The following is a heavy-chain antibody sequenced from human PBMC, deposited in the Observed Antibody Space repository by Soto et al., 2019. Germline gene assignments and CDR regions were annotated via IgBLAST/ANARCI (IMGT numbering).Heavy chain of an antibody. J-gene: IGHJ4*02. CDR3: AKDGGTGKYYDY. V-gene: IGHV3-30*18. CDR1: GFTFNIDG. D-gene: IGHD2-8*02. CDR2: IAYDGSNR. Sequence: GGSLRLSCAASGFTFNIDGMHWVRQAPGKGLEWVSVIAYDGSNRYYADSVKGRFTISRDNSTNTLYLQMNSLRPEDTAVYYCAKDGGTGKYYDYWGQGT.